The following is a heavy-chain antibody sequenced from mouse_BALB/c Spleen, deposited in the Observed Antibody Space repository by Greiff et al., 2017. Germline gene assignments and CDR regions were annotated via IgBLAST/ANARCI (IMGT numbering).Heavy chain of an antibody. CDR1: GYTFSSYW. J-gene: IGHJ3*01. Sequence: VQLQQSGAELMKPGASVKISCKATGYTFSSYWIEWVKQRPGHGLEWIGEILPGSGSTNYNEKFKGKATFTADTSSNTAYMQLSSLTPEDAAVYYCARAGGRRGAWFAYWGQGTLVTVSA. D-gene: IGHD2-12*01. CDR2: ILPGSGST. CDR3: ARAGGRRGAWFAY. V-gene: IGHV1-9*01.